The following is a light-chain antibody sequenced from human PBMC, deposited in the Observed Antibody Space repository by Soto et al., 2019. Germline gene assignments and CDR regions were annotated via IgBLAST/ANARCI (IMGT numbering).Light chain of an antibody. CDR2: GAS. V-gene: IGKV1-33*01. CDR3: QQYDNLP. J-gene: IGKJ4*01. CDR1: HGISKS. Sequence: DIQMTQSPSSLSSSVGERVTITCQASHGISKSLNWCQQKPGKAPNLLIYGASNLETGVPSRFRGSGSGTDFTFTISSLQPKDIAAYYRQQYDNLPVGGGTKVDIK.